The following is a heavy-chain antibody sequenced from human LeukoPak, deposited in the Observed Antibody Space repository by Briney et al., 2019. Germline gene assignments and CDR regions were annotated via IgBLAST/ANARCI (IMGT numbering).Heavy chain of an antibody. CDR2: IRYDGSNK. Sequence: AGGSLRLSCAASGFTFSSYGMHWVRQAPGKGLEWVAFIRYDGSNKYYADSVKGRFTISRDNSKNTLYLQMNSLRAEDTAVYYCAKDLKAAARAFDYWGQGTLVTVSS. CDR3: AKDLKAAARAFDY. V-gene: IGHV3-30*02. CDR1: GFTFSSYG. D-gene: IGHD6-13*01. J-gene: IGHJ4*02.